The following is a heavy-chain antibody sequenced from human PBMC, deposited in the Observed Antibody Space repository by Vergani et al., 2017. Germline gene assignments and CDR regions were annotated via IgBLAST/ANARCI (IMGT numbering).Heavy chain of an antibody. CDR3: ARSQGDYWYFDL. D-gene: IGHD2-21*01. CDR1: GGSFSGYY. CDR2: INHSGST. J-gene: IGHJ2*01. V-gene: IGHV4-34*01. Sequence: QVQLQQWGAGLLKPSETLSLTCAVYGGSFSGYYWSWIRQPPGKGLEWIGEINHSGSTNYNPSLKSRVTISVDTSKNQFSLKLSSVTAADTPVYYCARSQGDYWYFDLWGPGSLVTVSS.